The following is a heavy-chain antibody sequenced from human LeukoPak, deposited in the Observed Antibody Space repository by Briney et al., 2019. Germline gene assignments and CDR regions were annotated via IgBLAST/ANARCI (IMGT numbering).Heavy chain of an antibody. Sequence: SETLSLTCTVSGGSISGTDYYWSWIRQPPGKGLEWIGYIYYSGRTNYNPSLKSRVTISVDTSRNQFSLKLSSVTAADTAVYYCARNGYNIGPDSSGWYDIWGQGTMVTVSS. J-gene: IGHJ3*02. CDR1: GGSISGTDYY. V-gene: IGHV4-61*08. CDR3: ARNGYNIGPDSSGWYDI. CDR2: IYYSGRT. D-gene: IGHD6-19*01.